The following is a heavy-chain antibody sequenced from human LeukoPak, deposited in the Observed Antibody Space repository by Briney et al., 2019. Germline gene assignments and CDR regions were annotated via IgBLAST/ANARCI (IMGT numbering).Heavy chain of an antibody. CDR3: ARRALRYCSSTSCPAQYYGVDV. D-gene: IGHD2-2*01. J-gene: IGHJ6*04. CDR1: GFIFSSYW. Sequence: GGSLRLSCAASGFIFSSYWMSWVRQAPGKGLEWVANIKEDGSGKYYVDSVKGRFTISRDNAKNSLYLQTNSLRAEDTAVYYCARRALRYCSSTSCPAQYYGVDVWGKGTTVTVSS. V-gene: IGHV3-7*03. CDR2: IKEDGSGK.